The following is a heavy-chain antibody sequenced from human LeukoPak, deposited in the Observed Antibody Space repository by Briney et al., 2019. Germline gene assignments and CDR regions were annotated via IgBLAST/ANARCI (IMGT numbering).Heavy chain of an antibody. D-gene: IGHD5-18*01. Sequence: SGGSLRLSCAASAFTFSDYAMTWVRHAPGKGLEWVSSITGSGGTTYYADSVKGRFTISRDNSKNTLYLQMNSLRAEDTALYYCARGSYSYGYFGSYWGQGTLVTVSS. J-gene: IGHJ4*02. CDR1: AFTFSDYA. CDR2: ITGSGGTT. V-gene: IGHV3-23*01. CDR3: ARGSYSYGYFGSY.